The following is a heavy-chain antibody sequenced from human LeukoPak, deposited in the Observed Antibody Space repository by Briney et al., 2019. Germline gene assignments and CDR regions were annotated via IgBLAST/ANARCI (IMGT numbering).Heavy chain of an antibody. V-gene: IGHV3-48*03. CDR3: AREGDYGDSDY. CDR2: ITSSGSIM. Sequence: PGGSLRLSCAASGFTFSNYEMSWVRQAPGKGLEWVSYITSSGSIMYYPDSVKGRFTISRDNAKNSLYLLMNSLRAEDTAVYYCAREGDYGDSDYWGQGTLVTVSS. CDR1: GFTFSNYE. D-gene: IGHD4-17*01. J-gene: IGHJ4*02.